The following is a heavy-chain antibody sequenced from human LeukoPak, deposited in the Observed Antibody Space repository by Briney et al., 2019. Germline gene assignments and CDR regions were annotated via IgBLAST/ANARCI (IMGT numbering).Heavy chain of an antibody. J-gene: IGHJ4*02. D-gene: IGHD3-10*01. CDR2: ISSSSSYI. Sequence: PGGSLRLSCAASGFTFSSYSMNWVRQAPGKGLEWVSSISSSSSYIYYADPVKGRFTISRDNAKNSLYLQMNSLRAEDTAVYYCARAPMVRGVIITAEFDYWGQGTLVTVSS. CDR3: ARAPMVRGVIITAEFDY. CDR1: GFTFSSYS. V-gene: IGHV3-21*01.